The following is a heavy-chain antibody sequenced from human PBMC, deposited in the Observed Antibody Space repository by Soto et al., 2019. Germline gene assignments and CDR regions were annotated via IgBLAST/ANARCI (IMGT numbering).Heavy chain of an antibody. CDR1: GFTFTSYY. CDR3: AKWGGAGSDS. J-gene: IGHJ4*02. D-gene: IGHD1-26*01. CDR2: VNEDGSEG. Sequence: EVQLVESGGGLVQPGGSLRLSCAASGFTFTSYYISWVRQAQGKGLEWVANVNEDGSEGYYVDSVKGRFTVSRDNAKNSLYLQVNSLRAEDTAVYYCAKWGGAGSDSWGQGTLVTVSS. V-gene: IGHV3-7*01.